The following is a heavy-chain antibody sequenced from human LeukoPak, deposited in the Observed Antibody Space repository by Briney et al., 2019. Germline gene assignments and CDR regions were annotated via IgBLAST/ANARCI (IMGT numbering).Heavy chain of an antibody. D-gene: IGHD4-23*01. CDR1: GFTVSSNY. V-gene: IGHV3-66*01. J-gene: IGHJ4*02. CDR3: ARDRYGGNSFSDY. Sequence: PGGSLRLSCAASGFTVSSNYMSWVRQAPGKGLEWVSVIYSGGSTYYADSVKGRFTISRDNSKNTLYLQMNSLRAEDTAVYYCARDRYGGNSFSDYWGQGTLVTVSS. CDR2: IYSGGST.